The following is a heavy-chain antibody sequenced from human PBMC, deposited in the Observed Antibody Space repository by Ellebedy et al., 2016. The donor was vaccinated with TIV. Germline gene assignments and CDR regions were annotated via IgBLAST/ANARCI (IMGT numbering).Heavy chain of an antibody. Sequence: GGSLRLXXAPSGFTFSDEHMDWVRQAPGKGLEWVGRSKNKGNNYATQYAASVKGRFTISRDDSTNSLYLQMSSLRTEDTAIYYCTKTFYFDWGQGTLVIVSS. CDR2: SKNKGNNYAT. D-gene: IGHD2/OR15-2a*01. CDR1: GFTFSDEH. CDR3: TKTFYFD. V-gene: IGHV3-72*01. J-gene: IGHJ4*02.